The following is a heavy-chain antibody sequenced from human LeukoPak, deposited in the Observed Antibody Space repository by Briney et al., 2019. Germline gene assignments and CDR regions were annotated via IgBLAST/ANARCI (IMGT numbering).Heavy chain of an antibody. CDR3: AKDPQVYSYADPISDP. V-gene: IGHV3-23*01. D-gene: IGHD5-18*01. CDR1: GFTFSSYA. CDR2: ISGSGGST. J-gene: IGHJ5*02. Sequence: PGGSLRLSCAASGFTFSSYAMSWVRQAPGKGLEWVSAISGSGGSTYYADSVKGRFTISRDNSKNTLYLQMNSLRAEDTAVYYCAKDPQVYSYADPISDPWGQGTLVTVSS.